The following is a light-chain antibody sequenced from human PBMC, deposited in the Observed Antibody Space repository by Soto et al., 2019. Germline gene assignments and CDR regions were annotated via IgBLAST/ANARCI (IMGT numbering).Light chain of an antibody. J-gene: IGLJ2*01. V-gene: IGLV2-14*03. CDR3: SSYASSRNML. CDR2: NVT. Sequence: QSALTQPASVSGSPGQSITISCAGTSSDVGRYNYVSWYQHHPGKAPKLIIYNVTNRPSGVSNRFSGSKSGNTASLTISGLQAEDEADYYCSSYASSRNMLFGGGTKVTVL. CDR1: SSDVGRYNY.